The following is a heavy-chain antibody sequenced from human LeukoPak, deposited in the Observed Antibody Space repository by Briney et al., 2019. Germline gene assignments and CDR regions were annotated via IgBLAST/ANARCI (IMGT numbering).Heavy chain of an antibody. CDR1: GGPFSGYY. Sequence: SETLSLTCAVYGGPFSGYYWSWIRQPPGKGLEWIGEINHSGSTNYNPSLKSRVTISVDTSKNQFSLKLSSVTAADTAVYYCARGNWFDPWGEGSLVTVSP. V-gene: IGHV4-34*01. J-gene: IGHJ5*02. CDR2: INHSGST. CDR3: ARGNWFDP.